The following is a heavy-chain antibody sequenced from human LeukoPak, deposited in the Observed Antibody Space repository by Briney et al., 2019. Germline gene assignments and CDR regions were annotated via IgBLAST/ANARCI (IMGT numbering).Heavy chain of an antibody. CDR2: IYYSGRT. Sequence: PSETLSLTCTVSGGSISSYYWSWIRQPPGKGLEWIGYIYYSGRTNYNPSLKSRVTISVDTSKNQFSLKLSSVTAADTAVYYCARYDPFDTAMTYWGQGTLVTVSS. CDR3: ARYDPFDTAMTY. D-gene: IGHD5-18*01. J-gene: IGHJ4*02. CDR1: GGSISSYY. V-gene: IGHV4-59*01.